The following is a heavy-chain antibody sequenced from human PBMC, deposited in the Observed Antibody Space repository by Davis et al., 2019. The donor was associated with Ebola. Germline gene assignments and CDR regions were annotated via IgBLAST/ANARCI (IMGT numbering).Heavy chain of an antibody. CDR3: ARDKGFGQLFDY. CDR1: GYTFTSYA. J-gene: IGHJ4*02. CDR2: INAGNGNT. D-gene: IGHD6-13*01. Sequence: ASVKVSCKASGYTFTSYAMHWVRQAPGQRLEWMGWINAGNGNTKYSQKFQGRVTITRDTSASTAYMELRSLRSDDTAVYYCARDKGFGQLFDYWGQGTLVTVSS. V-gene: IGHV1-3*01.